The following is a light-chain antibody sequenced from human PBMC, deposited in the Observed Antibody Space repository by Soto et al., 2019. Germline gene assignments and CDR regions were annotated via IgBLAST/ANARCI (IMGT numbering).Light chain of an antibody. CDR3: QQYNSDST. CDR2: KAS. V-gene: IGKV1-5*03. J-gene: IGKJ1*01. Sequence: IQMTQSPSTLSASVGDRVTITCRASQSISIWLAWYQQKPGKAPKLLIYKASSLESEVPSSFSGSGSGTEFTLTINSLPPDYSATYYCQQYNSDSTFGQGTQVEI. CDR1: QSISIW.